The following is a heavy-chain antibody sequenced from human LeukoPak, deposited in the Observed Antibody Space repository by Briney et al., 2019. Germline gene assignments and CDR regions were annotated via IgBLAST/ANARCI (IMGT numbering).Heavy chain of an antibody. Sequence: PSETLSLTCSVSGDSISIYYWSWIRQPPGRGLEWIGYIYYTGSTNYNPSLKSRVTISVDTSKNQFSLKLSSVTPEDTAVYFCARYAMISPPGYFDPWGQGTLVTVSS. J-gene: IGHJ4*02. CDR3: ARYAMISPPGYFDP. CDR2: IYYTGST. CDR1: GDSISIYY. V-gene: IGHV4-59*13. D-gene: IGHD3/OR15-3a*01.